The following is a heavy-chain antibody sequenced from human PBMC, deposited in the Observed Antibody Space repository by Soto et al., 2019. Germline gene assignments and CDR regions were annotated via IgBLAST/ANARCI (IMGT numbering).Heavy chain of an antibody. CDR3: ARLELPGF. Sequence: QVQLVESGGGVVQPGRSLRLSCAASGFTFSSYGMHWVRQAPGKGLEWVAVIWYDGGNKYYADSLKGRFTISRDNSKNTLYLQMNSLRAEDTAVYYCARLELPGFWGQGTLVTVSS. D-gene: IGHD1-7*01. CDR2: IWYDGGNK. V-gene: IGHV3-33*01. J-gene: IGHJ4*02. CDR1: GFTFSSYG.